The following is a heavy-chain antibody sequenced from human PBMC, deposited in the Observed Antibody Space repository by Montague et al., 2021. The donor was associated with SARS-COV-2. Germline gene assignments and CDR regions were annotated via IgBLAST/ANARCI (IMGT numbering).Heavy chain of an antibody. CDR1: GFTFSSYD. CDR3: AKDVGLRNFFDY. CDR2: ISYDGSNK. V-gene: IGHV3-30*18. Sequence: SLRLPCAASGFTFSSYDMHWVRQAPGKGLEWVAVISYDGSNKYYADSVKGRFTISRDNSKNTLHLQMNSLRAEDTAVYYCAKDVGLRNFFDYWGQGTLVTVSS. D-gene: IGHD1-26*01. J-gene: IGHJ4*02.